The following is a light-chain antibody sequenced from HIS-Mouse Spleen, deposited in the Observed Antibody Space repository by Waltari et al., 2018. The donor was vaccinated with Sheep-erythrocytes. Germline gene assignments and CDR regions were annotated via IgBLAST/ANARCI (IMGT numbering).Light chain of an antibody. V-gene: IGLV2-23*01. J-gene: IGLJ2*01. CDR3: CSYAGSSTLI. Sequence: QSALTQPASVSGSPGQSITISCTGTSSDVGSYNLVPWYQQHPGQAPKPMIYEGSKRPSGVSNRFSGSKSGNTASLTISGLQAEDEADYYCCSYAGSSTLIFGGGTKLTVL. CDR1: SSDVGSYNL. CDR2: EGS.